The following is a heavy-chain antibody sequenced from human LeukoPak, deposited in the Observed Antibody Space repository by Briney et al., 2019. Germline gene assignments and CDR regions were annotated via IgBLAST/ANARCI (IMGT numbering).Heavy chain of an antibody. J-gene: IGHJ6*02. V-gene: IGHV4-61*08. CDR3: ARQPNSKGYYYGMDV. D-gene: IGHD2/OR15-2a*01. Sequence: SETLSLTCTVSGGSISSGGYYWSWIRQPPGKGLEWIGYIYYSGSTNYNPSLKSRVTISVDTSKNQFSLKLSSVTAADTAVYYCARQPNSKGYYYGMDVWGQGTTVTVSS. CDR1: GGSISSGGYY. CDR2: IYYSGST.